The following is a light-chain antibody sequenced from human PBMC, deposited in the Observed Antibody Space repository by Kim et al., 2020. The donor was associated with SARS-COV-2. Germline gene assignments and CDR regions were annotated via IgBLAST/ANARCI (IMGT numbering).Light chain of an antibody. CDR2: GAS. J-gene: IGKJ2*01. Sequence: EIVMTQSPATMSGSPGERVTLSCRASQRVDSNLAWYQQKPGQAPRLLIYGASTRATDIPARFSGSGSGTEFTLIISSLQSEDFAVYYCQQYSHWPPYSFGQGTKVDIK. V-gene: IGKV3-15*01. CDR1: QRVDSN. CDR3: QQYSHWPPYS.